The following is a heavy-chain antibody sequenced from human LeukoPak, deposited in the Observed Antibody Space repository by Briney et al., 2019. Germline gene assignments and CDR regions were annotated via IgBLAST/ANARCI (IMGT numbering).Heavy chain of an antibody. V-gene: IGHV4-4*07. CDR2: IYNSRCT. CDR1: GGSISNYY. D-gene: IGHD5-12*01. J-gene: IGHJ4*02. CDR3: ARSAFLVASPGLNYFDY. Sequence: SVTLPLTCTVSGGSISNYYRSWIRQPARKGLDGIGHIYNSRCTNYNPSLNGRVTMSVATSKNQLSLHLSSVTAADTAVYSCARSAFLVASPGLNYFDYWGQGTLVAVSS.